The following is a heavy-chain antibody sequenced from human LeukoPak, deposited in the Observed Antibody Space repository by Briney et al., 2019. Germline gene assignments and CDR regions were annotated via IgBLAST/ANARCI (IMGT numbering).Heavy chain of an antibody. V-gene: IGHV3-30*18. J-gene: IGHJ4*02. Sequence: GGSLRLSCAASGFTFSSYGMHWVRQAPGKGLEWVAVISYDGSNKYYADSVKGRFTISRDNSKNTLYLQMNSLRAEDTALYYCAKAAYFYGSGSRRWEYFDYWGQGTLVTVSS. CDR1: GFTFSSYG. D-gene: IGHD3-10*01. CDR2: ISYDGSNK. CDR3: AKAAYFYGSGSRRWEYFDY.